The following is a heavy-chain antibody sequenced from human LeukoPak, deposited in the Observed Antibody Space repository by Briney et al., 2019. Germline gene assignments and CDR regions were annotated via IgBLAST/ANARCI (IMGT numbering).Heavy chain of an antibody. CDR1: GFTFSQSW. V-gene: IGHV3-74*01. Sequence: GGSLRLSCAGSGFTFSQSWMHWVRQAPGKGLVWVSRINSDGSSTTYGDSVKGRFTISRDNVKNVLYLQMHSLRAGDTAVYYCARDLGSYELRGIDLWGQGTLVTVSS. D-gene: IGHD1-7*01. J-gene: IGHJ5*02. CDR3: ARDLGSYELRGIDL. CDR2: INSDGSST.